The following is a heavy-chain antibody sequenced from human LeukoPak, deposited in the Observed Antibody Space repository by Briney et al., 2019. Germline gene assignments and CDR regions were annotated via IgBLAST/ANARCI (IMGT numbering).Heavy chain of an antibody. J-gene: IGHJ4*02. CDR1: GYTFTSYG. D-gene: IGHD3-3*01. CDR3: ARDFTARDYDFWSGYYSGAFDY. Sequence: VASVKVSCKASGYTFTSYGISWVRQAPGQGLEWMGWINPNSGGTNYAQKFQGRVTMTRDTSISTAYMELSRLRSDDTAVYYCARDFTARDYDFWSGYYSGAFDYWGQGTLVTVSS. CDR2: INPNSGGT. V-gene: IGHV1-2*02.